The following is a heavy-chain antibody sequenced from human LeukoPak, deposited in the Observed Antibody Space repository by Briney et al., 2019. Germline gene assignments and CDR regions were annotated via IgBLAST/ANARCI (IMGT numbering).Heavy chain of an antibody. J-gene: IGHJ5*02. D-gene: IGHD3-22*01. Sequence: PGGSLRLSCAASGFSFSAYSFTWVRQLPGKGLEWISYISSSSNTAYYADTVKGRFAISRDNAKNSLYLQMNSLRAEDTAIYYCARVRQYLDSSGYQVFWFDPWGQGTMVTVSS. V-gene: IGHV3-48*01. CDR1: GFSFSAYS. CDR2: ISSSSNTA. CDR3: ARVRQYLDSSGYQVFWFDP.